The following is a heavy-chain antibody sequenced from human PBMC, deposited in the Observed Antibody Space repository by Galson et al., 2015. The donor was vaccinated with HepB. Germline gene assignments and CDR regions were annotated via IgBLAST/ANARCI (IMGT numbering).Heavy chain of an antibody. CDR3: ARLYYYGSGSYLAGDYYYYYMDV. D-gene: IGHD3-10*01. CDR2: IIPIFGTA. CDR1: GGTFSSYA. J-gene: IGHJ6*03. V-gene: IGHV1-69*13. Sequence: SVKVSCKASGGTFSSYAISWVRQAPGQGLEWMGGIIPIFGTANYAQKFQGRVTITADESTSTAYMELSSLRSEDTAVYYCARLYYYGSGSYLAGDYYYYYMDVWGKGTTVTVSS.